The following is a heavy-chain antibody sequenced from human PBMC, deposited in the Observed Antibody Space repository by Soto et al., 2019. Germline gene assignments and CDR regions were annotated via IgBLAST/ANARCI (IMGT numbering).Heavy chain of an antibody. Sequence: QMQLVQSGPEVKKPGTSVKVSCKASTFTFTSSAVQWVRQALGQRLEWIGWIVVGSGNTKYAQNFHERVTITRDMSSGTAYLELSSLRSEDTAVYYCATHREGATYYFDYWGQGTLLTVSS. CDR2: IVVGSGNT. CDR3: ATHREGATYYFDY. V-gene: IGHV1-58*01. J-gene: IGHJ4*02. D-gene: IGHD1-26*01. CDR1: TFTFTSSA.